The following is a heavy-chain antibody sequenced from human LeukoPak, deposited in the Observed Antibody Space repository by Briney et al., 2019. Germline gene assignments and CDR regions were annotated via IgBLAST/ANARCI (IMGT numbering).Heavy chain of an antibody. V-gene: IGHV4-39*01. CDR1: GGSISSSSYY. J-gene: IGHJ6*02. Sequence: SETLSLTCTVSGGSISSSSYYWGWIRQPPGKGLEWIGSIYYSGSTYYNPSLKSRVTISVDTSKNQFSLKLSSVTAADTAVYYCARSPPAEPHYYYYYGMDVWGQGTTVTVSS. CDR3: ARSPPAEPHYYYYYGMDV. CDR2: IYYSGST.